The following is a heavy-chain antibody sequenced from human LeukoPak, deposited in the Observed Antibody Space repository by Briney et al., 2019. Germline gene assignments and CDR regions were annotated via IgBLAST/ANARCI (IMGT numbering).Heavy chain of an antibody. J-gene: IGHJ4*02. CDR2: IKQDGAEE. D-gene: IGHD1-26*01. V-gene: IGHV3-7*01. Sequence: PGGSLRLSCAASGFRFGDYWMTWARHVPGKGLEWVANIKQDGAEEHYAESVEGRFIISRDNAKNSLYLEMDSLKVEDTAVYYCARVGAWDLQRVFDYWGQGTLVTVSS. CDR1: GFRFGDYW. CDR3: ARVGAWDLQRVFDY.